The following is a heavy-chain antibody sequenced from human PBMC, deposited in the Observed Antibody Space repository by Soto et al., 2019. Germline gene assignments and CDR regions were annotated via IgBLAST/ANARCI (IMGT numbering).Heavy chain of an antibody. Sequence: QVQLVESGGGVVQPGRSLRLSCAASGFTFSSYAMHWVRQAPGKGLEWVAVISYDGSNKYYADSVKGRFTISRDNSKNTLYLQMNSLRGEDTAVYYCARAGGWDIVVVVAATVDYWGQGTLVTVSS. V-gene: IGHV3-30-3*01. CDR1: GFTFSSYA. CDR2: ISYDGSNK. D-gene: IGHD2-15*01. J-gene: IGHJ4*02. CDR3: ARAGGWDIVVVVAATVDY.